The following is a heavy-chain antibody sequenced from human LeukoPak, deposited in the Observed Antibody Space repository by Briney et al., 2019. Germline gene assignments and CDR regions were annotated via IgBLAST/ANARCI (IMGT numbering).Heavy chain of an antibody. D-gene: IGHD3-10*01. J-gene: IGHJ5*02. CDR3: ARGPEYYVSGTYWLDP. V-gene: IGHV3-7*01. CDR2: IKQDGSAK. Sequence: QPRRSLRLSCAASGFAFGDFWMSWVRQTPGKGLESVATIKQDGSAKEYVDSVKGRFTISRDNSKNTLYLQMNSLRAEDTAVYYCARGPEYYVSGTYWLDPWGQGTLVTVSS. CDR1: GFAFGDFW.